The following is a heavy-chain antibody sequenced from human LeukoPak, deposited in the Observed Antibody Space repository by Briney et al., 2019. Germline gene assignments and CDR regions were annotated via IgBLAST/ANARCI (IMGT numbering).Heavy chain of an antibody. CDR3: AKDLYDSSGSRYDY. J-gene: IGHJ4*02. CDR2: MSESGSST. D-gene: IGHD3-22*01. Sequence: GGSLRLSCAASGFTFSSYWMNWVRQAPGKGLEWVAAMSESGSSTWYADSVKGRLTISRDNSKNTLFLQMNSLRAEDTAVYYCAKDLYDSSGSRYDYWGQGTLVTVSS. V-gene: IGHV3-23*01. CDR1: GFTFSSYW.